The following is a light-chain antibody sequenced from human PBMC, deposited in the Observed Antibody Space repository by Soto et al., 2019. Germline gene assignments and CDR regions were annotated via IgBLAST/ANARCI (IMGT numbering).Light chain of an antibody. CDR3: QQYNNWPPYT. J-gene: IGKJ2*01. V-gene: IGKV3-15*01. Sequence: EIEMTQSPATLSVSPGERATLSCRASQSVSSNLAWYQQKPGQAPRLLVYGASTRATGIPARFSGSGSGTEFTLTISSLQSEDFAVYYCQQYNNWPPYTFAQGTKVDI. CDR1: QSVSSN. CDR2: GAS.